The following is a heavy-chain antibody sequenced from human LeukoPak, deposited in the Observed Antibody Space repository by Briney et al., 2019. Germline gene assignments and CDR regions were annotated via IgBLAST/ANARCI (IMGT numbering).Heavy chain of an antibody. J-gene: IGHJ4*02. CDR1: GFPFSSYA. D-gene: IGHD2-2*01. V-gene: IGHV3-64*01. CDR3: ARSSIVVVSILDY. Sequence: PGGSLRLSCAASGFPFSSYAMHWVRQAPGAGLEYVSAISSNGGSTSYANSVRGRFTISRDNSKNTLYLQMGSLRAEDMAVYYCARSSIVVVSILDYWGQGTLVTVSS. CDR2: ISSNGGST.